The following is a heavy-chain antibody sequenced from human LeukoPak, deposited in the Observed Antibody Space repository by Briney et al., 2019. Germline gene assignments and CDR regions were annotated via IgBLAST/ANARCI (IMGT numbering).Heavy chain of an antibody. Sequence: PGGSLRLSCAASGFTFSSYGMHWVRQAPGKGLAGVAFIRYDGSNKYYADSVKGRFTISRDNSKNTLYLQMNSLRAEDTAVYYCAKDRYYGSGSYSNLFDYWGQGTLVTVSS. CDR1: GFTFSSYG. V-gene: IGHV3-30*02. CDR3: AKDRYYGSGSYSNLFDY. CDR2: IRYDGSNK. J-gene: IGHJ4*02. D-gene: IGHD3-10*01.